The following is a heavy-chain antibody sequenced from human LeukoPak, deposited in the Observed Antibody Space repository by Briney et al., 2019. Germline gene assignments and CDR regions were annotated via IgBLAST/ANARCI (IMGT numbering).Heavy chain of an antibody. CDR1: GGSITSSNYY. Sequence: SETLSLTCTVSGGSITSSNYYWGWIRQPPEKGLEWIGSIYYSGSTYYNPSLKSRLTISVDTSKNQFSLKLSSVTAADTAVYYCARGDFGSGSYVGYYWGQGTLVTVSS. J-gene: IGHJ4*02. D-gene: IGHD3-10*01. CDR3: ARGDFGSGSYVGYY. V-gene: IGHV4-39*07. CDR2: IYYSGST.